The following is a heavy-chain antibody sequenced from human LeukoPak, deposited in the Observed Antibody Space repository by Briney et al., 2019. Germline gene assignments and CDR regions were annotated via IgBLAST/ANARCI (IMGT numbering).Heavy chain of an antibody. CDR2: ISGSGGST. CDR3: AKWMRFGELLALFDY. V-gene: IGHV3-23*01. CDR1: GFTFSSYA. J-gene: IGHJ4*02. D-gene: IGHD3-10*01. Sequence: GGSLRLSCAASGFTFSSYAMSWVRQAPGKGLEWVSAISGSGGSTYYADSVKGRFTISRDNSKNTLYLQMNSLRAEDTAVYYCAKWMRFGELLALFDYWGQGTLVTVST.